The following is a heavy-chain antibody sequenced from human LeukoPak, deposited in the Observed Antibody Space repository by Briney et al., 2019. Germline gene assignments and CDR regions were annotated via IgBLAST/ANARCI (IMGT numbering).Heavy chain of an antibody. CDR3: ARDYGDEYNWFDP. V-gene: IGHV1-2*02. CDR2: INPNSGGT. CDR1: GYTFTGYY. J-gene: IGHJ5*02. D-gene: IGHD4-17*01. Sequence: ASVKVSCKASGYTFTGYYMHWVRQAPGQGLEWMGWINPNSGGTNYAQKFQGRVTMTRDTSISTAYMELSRLRSDDTAVYYCARDYGDEYNWFDPWGQGTLVTVSS.